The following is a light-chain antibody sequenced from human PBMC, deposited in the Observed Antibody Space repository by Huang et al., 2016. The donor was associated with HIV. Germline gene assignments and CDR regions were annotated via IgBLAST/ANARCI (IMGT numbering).Light chain of an antibody. Sequence: DIVLTQSPATLSLSPGERATLSCRASQNVTDALAWYRQKPGQAPRLLIYHAANRATGTPARCSGSGSRTDFTLTISSLEPEDFAIYYCQERIQWPRLTFGGGTKVEIK. CDR1: QNVTDA. CDR2: HAA. CDR3: QERIQWPRLT. V-gene: IGKV3-11*01. J-gene: IGKJ4*01.